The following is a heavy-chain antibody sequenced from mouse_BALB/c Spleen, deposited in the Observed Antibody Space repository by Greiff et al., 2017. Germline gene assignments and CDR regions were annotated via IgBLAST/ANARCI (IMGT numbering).Heavy chain of an antibody. CDR2: ISTYYGNT. CDR3: ARGRYYSPFDY. V-gene: IGHV1S137*01. J-gene: IGHJ3*01. Sequence: QVQLQQSGPELVRPGVSVKISCKGSSYTFTDYAMHWVKQSPAKSLEWIGVISTYYGNTNYNQKLKGQATMTVDKSSSTAYMQLSRLTSEDSAVYYCARGRYYSPFDYWGQGTPVTVSA. CDR1: SYTFTDYA. D-gene: IGHD1-1*01.